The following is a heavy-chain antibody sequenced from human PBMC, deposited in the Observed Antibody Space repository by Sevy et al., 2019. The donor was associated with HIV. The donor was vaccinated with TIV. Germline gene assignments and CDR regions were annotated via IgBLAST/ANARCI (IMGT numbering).Heavy chain of an antibody. Sequence: GRSLRLSCAASEFTFSKYWMGWVRQAPGKGPEWVANIKGDGSDKYYLDSVKGRFTISRDNAKSSLYLRMNSLRDEDTATYYCVRGGGACDYWGQGTLVTVSS. J-gene: IGHJ4*02. V-gene: IGHV3-7*01. CDR1: EFTFSKYW. D-gene: IGHD2-21*02. CDR3: VRGGGACDY. CDR2: IKGDGSDK.